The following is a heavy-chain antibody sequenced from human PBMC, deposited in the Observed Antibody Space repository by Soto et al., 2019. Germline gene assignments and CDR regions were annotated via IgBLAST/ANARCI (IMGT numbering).Heavy chain of an antibody. CDR1: GFTFSNAW. Sequence: GGSLRLSCAASGFTFSNAWMNWVRQAPGKGLEWVGRIKSKTDGGTTDYAAPVKGRFTISRDDSKNTLYLQMNSLKTEDTAVYYCTTEDSSGYYYGFDPWGQGTLVTVSS. D-gene: IGHD3-22*01. CDR3: TTEDSSGYYYGFDP. CDR2: IKSKTDGGTT. V-gene: IGHV3-15*07. J-gene: IGHJ5*02.